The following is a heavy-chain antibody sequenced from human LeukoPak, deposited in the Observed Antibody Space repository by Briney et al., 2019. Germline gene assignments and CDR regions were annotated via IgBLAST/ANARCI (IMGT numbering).Heavy chain of an antibody. CDR3: SRVGSSGWPNYFDS. D-gene: IGHD6-19*01. J-gene: IGHJ4*02. CDR2: IGTGGDT. CDR1: GFTFSSYD. V-gene: IGHV3-13*04. Sequence: GGSLRLSCAASGFTFSSYDMHWVRQAPGKGLEWVSVIGTGGDTYYAGSVKGRFTISRENAKNSLYLQMNSLTAGDTAVYYCSRVGSSGWPNYFDSWGQGTLVTVSS.